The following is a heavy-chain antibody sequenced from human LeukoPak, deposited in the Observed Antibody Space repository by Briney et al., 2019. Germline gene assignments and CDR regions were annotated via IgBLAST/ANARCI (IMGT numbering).Heavy chain of an antibody. CDR3: ARVDYYDSRGYYRYYFDY. V-gene: IGHV3-20*04. CDR1: GFTFDDYG. CDR2: INWNGGST. J-gene: IGHJ4*02. D-gene: IGHD3-22*01. Sequence: GGSLRLSCAASGFTFDDYGMSWVRQAPGKGLEWVSGINWNGGSTGYADSVKGRFTISRDNAKNSLYLQMNSLRAEDTALYYCARVDYYDSRGYYRYYFDYWGQGTLVTVSS.